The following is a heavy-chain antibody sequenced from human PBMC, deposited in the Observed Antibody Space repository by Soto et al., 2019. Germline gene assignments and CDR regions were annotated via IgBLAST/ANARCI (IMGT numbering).Heavy chain of an antibody. CDR2: IHYSGST. Sequence: QVQLQESGPGLVKPSETLSLTCTVSGDSVRSGSYYWTWIRQPPGKGLEWLGFIHYSGSTSHNPSLKSRITISLDTSKNHVSLKLTSVTAADTAVYYCARGGNVHGGMFFDYWGQGTQVTVSS. CDR3: ARGGNVHGGMFFDY. CDR1: GDSVRSGSYY. D-gene: IGHD3-16*01. V-gene: IGHV4-61*03. J-gene: IGHJ4*02.